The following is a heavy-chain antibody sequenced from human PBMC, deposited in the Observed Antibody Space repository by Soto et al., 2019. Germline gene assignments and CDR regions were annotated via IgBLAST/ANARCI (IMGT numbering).Heavy chain of an antibody. CDR1: GITSTTYA. J-gene: IGHJ5*02. D-gene: IGHD5-12*01. CDR3: ARAISGYVT. CDR2: INTGNGNT. V-gene: IGHV1-3*04. Sequence: QVQLVQSGAEVKKPGASVKVSCKASGITSTTYAIHWVRQAPGHGLEWMGWINTGNGNTRYSQRFRGRVSLTTDTSTSTASMDLSSLTSEDTAVYSCARAISGYVTWGQGTLITVSS.